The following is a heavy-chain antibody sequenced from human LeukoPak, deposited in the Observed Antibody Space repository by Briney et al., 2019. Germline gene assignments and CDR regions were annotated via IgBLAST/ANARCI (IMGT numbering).Heavy chain of an antibody. CDR2: ITDSGST. CDR1: GGSFSGYY. CDR3: VRSVRYRIEAGYYENYYYFMDV. J-gene: IGHJ6*03. D-gene: IGHD3-9*01. Sequence: SETLSLTCAVYGGSFSGYYWTWIRQSPGKGLEWIGHITDSGSTNLNPSLNSRVTMSVDTSKNQFSLEVTSVTAADTALYYCVRSVRYRIEAGYYENYYYFMDVWGKGTMVTISS. V-gene: IGHV4-34*01.